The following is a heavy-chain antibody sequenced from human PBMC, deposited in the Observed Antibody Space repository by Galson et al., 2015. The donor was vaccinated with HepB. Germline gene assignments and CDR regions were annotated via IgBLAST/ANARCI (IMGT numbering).Heavy chain of an antibody. Sequence: QTGAEVKKPGESLKISCKGSGYSFSSYWIGWVRQMPGKGLEWMGIIDPSDSDTRYSPSFQGQVTISADKSINTAYLQWSNLKASDTDMYYCARRSATTGTDIDYWGQGTLVTVSA. D-gene: IGHD6-13*01. CDR2: IDPSDSDT. J-gene: IGHJ4*02. CDR3: ARRSATTGTDIDY. V-gene: IGHV5-51*03. CDR1: GYSFSSYW.